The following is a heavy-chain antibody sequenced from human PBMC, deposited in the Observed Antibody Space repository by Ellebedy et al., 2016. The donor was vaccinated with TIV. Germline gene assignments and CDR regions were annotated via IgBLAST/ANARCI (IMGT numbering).Heavy chain of an antibody. V-gene: IGHV3-7*01. Sequence: GESLKISCAASGFNFRSYWMTWVRQAPGKGLEWVAKIRQEGDEIYYVESVKGRFTISRDNATNSLFLQMNRLRVEDTAVYYCARRASYGDYAVQVNPWFDPWGQGTLVTVSS. CDR3: ARRASYGDYAVQVNPWFDP. CDR2: IRQEGDEI. J-gene: IGHJ5*02. D-gene: IGHD4-17*01. CDR1: GFNFRSYW.